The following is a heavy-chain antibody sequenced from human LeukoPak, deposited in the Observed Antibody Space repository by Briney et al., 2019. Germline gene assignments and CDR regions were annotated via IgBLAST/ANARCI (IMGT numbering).Heavy chain of an antibody. J-gene: IGHJ4*02. D-gene: IGHD6-19*01. Sequence: SETLSLTCSVSGGSISSSSKYWGWIRQPPGKGLEWIGSIYYSGDTYYNPSLRSRVTISVDTSKNQFSLKLTSVTAADTAVYYCARSKGSGWTFDYWGQGTLVTVSS. CDR1: GGSISSSSKY. V-gene: IGHV4-39*01. CDR3: ARSKGSGWTFDY. CDR2: IYYSGDT.